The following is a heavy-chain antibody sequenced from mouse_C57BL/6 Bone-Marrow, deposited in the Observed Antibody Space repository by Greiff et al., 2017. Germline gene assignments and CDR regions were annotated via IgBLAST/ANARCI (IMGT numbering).Heavy chain of an antibody. J-gene: IGHJ4*01. CDR1: GFTFSSYG. Sequence: EVQGVESGGDLVKPGGSLKLSCAASGFTFSSYGMSWVRQTPDKRLEWVATISSGGSYTYYPDSVKGRFTISRDNAKNTLYLQMSSLKSEDTAMYYCARRSGNYYAMDYWGQGTSVTVSS. CDR2: ISSGGSYT. CDR3: ARRSGNYYAMDY. V-gene: IGHV5-6*01. D-gene: IGHD4-1*01.